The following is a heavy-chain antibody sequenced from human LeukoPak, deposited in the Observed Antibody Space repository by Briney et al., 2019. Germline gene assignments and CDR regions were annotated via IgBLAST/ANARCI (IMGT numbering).Heavy chain of an antibody. Sequence: SETLSLTCTVSGGSISSYYWSWIRQPPGKGLEWIGYIYYSGSTNYNPSLKSRLTISVDTSKNQFSLKLSSVTAADTAVYYCARREQWLVGDDYWGQGTLVTVSS. J-gene: IGHJ4*02. V-gene: IGHV4-59*01. CDR3: ARREQWLVGDDY. CDR1: GGSISSYY. CDR2: IYYSGST. D-gene: IGHD6-19*01.